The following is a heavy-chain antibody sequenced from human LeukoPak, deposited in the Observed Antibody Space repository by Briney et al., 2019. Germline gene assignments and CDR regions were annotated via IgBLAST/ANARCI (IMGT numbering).Heavy chain of an antibody. D-gene: IGHD3-3*01. CDR1: GFTFSSYG. Sequence: GGSLRLSCAASGFTFSSYGMHWVRQAPGKGLEWVAFIRYDGSNKYYADSVKGRFTISRDNSKNTLYLQMNSLRAEDTAVYYGARVGPLWSGYWTHYYYYYMDVWGKGTTVTVSS. CDR2: IRYDGSNK. V-gene: IGHV3-30*02. CDR3: ARVGPLWSGYWTHYYYYYMDV. J-gene: IGHJ6*03.